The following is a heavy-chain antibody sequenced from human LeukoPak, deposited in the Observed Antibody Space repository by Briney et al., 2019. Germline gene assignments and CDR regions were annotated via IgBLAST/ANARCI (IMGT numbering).Heavy chain of an antibody. Sequence: ASVKVSCKASGYTFTSYYLHGVRQAPGQGLEWMSIINPSGASTSYEQKFQGRVTMTSDTSTSRVYMELSSLRSEDTAVYYCARGIVTAAGTGGWYFDYWGQGTLVTVSS. V-gene: IGHV1-46*01. D-gene: IGHD6-13*01. CDR1: GYTFTSYY. J-gene: IGHJ4*02. CDR3: ARGIVTAAGTGGWYFDY. CDR2: INPSGAST.